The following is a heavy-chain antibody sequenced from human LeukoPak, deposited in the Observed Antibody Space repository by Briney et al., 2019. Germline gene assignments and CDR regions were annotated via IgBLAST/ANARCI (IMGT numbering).Heavy chain of an antibody. V-gene: IGHV4-34*01. D-gene: IGHD6-25*01. CDR3: ARQSRGSFDY. Sequence: SETLSLTCAVYGGSFSGYYWSWIRQPPGKGLEWIGEINHSGSTNYNPSLKSRVTISVDTSKNQFSLKLSSVTAADTAVYYCARQSRGSFDYWGQGTLVTVSS. CDR2: INHSGST. J-gene: IGHJ4*02. CDR1: GGSFSGYY.